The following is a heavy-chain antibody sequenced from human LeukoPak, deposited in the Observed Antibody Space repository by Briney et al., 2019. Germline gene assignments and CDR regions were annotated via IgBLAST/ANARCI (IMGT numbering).Heavy chain of an antibody. Sequence: GGSLRLSCAAFGFTFSSYAMHWVRQAPGKGLEWVAVISYDGSNKYYADSVKGRFTISRDNSKNTLYLQMNSLRAEDTAVYYCARDSGHHYYFDYWGQGTLVTVSS. V-gene: IGHV3-30-3*01. J-gene: IGHJ4*02. CDR2: ISYDGSNK. CDR1: GFTFSSYA. CDR3: ARDSGHHYYFDY.